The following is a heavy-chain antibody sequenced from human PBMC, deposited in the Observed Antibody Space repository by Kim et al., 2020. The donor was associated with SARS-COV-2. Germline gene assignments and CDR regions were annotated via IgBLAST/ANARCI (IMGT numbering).Heavy chain of an antibody. V-gene: IGHV3-53*01. J-gene: IGHJ4*02. D-gene: IGHD5-12*01. Sequence: ADSLQGRFTLSRHNSKNTLYLQMNSLRAEDTAVYYCAREVATITAASYCGQGTLVTVSS. CDR3: AREVATITAASY.